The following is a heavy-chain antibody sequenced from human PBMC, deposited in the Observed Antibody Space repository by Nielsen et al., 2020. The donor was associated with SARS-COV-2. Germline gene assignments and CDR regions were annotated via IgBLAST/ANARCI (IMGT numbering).Heavy chain of an antibody. CDR1: GGSFSGYY. J-gene: IGHJ4*02. CDR2: INHSGST. V-gene: IGHV4-34*01. Sequence: SETLSLTCAVYGGSFSGYYWSWIRQPPGKGLEWIGEINHSGSTNYNPSLKSRVTISVDTSKNQFSLKLSSVTAADTAVYYCAKDGSGSYSPDYLDYWGPGTLVTVSS. D-gene: IGHD3-10*01. CDR3: AKDGSGSYSPDYLDY.